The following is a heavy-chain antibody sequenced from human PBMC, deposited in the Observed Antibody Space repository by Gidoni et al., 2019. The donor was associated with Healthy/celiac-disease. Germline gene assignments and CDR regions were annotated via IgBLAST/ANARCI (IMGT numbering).Heavy chain of an antibody. V-gene: IGHV3-30-3*01. CDR3: ARDQQWLANYYYYGMDV. CDR2: ISYDGSNK. D-gene: IGHD6-19*01. CDR1: GFTFSSYA. Sequence: QVQLVESGGGVVQPGRSLGLPCAASGFTFSSYAMHWVRQAPGKGLEWVAVISYDGSNKYYADSVKGRFTISRDNSKNTLYLQMNSLRAEDTAVYYCARDQQWLANYYYYGMDVWGQGTTVTVSS. J-gene: IGHJ6*02.